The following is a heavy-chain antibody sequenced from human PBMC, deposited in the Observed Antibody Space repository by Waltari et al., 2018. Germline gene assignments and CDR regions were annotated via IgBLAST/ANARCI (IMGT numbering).Heavy chain of an antibody. CDR3: ARDGDTVPPGWYFDL. V-gene: IGHV3-33*01. CDR2: IWYDGSNK. Sequence: QVQLVASGGGVVQPGRYLRLTCAAYGFTFSSYGLTWVRPEPGKGMEWVAVIWYDGSNKYYADSVKGRFTISRDNSKNTLYLQMNSLRAEDTAVYYCARDGDTVPPGWYFDLWGRGTLVTVSS. J-gene: IGHJ2*01. CDR1: GFTFSSYG. D-gene: IGHD2-21*01.